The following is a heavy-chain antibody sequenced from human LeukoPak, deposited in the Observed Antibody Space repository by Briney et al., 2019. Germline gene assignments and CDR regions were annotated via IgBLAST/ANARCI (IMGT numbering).Heavy chain of an antibody. CDR2: ISSSSSTI. J-gene: IGHJ4*02. Sequence: GGSLRLSCAASGFTFSSYSMNWVRQAPGKGLEWVSYISSSSSTIYYADSVKGRFTISRDNAKNSLYLQMNSLRAEDTAVYYCARDSTSLDYYDSSGYYYDYWGQGTLVTVSS. CDR3: ARDSTSLDYYDSSGYYYDY. CDR1: GFTFSSYS. D-gene: IGHD3-22*01. V-gene: IGHV3-48*04.